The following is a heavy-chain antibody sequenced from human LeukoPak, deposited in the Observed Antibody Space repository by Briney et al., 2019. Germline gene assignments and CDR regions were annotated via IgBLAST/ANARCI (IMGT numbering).Heavy chain of an antibody. CDR1: GGSISSYY. CDR2: IYYSGST. Sequence: SETLSLTCTVAGGSISSYYWSWIRQPPGKGLGWIGYIYYSGSTNYNPSLKSRVTISVDTSKNQFSLKLSPVTAADTAVYYCARVGGYCSSTSCYVSGLXDYWXXXTXXTVS. V-gene: IGHV4-59*01. J-gene: IGHJ4*02. D-gene: IGHD2-2*01. CDR3: ARVGGYCSSTSCYVSGLXDY.